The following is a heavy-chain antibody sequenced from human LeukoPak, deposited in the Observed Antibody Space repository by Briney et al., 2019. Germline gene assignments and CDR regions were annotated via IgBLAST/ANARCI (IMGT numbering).Heavy chain of an antibody. V-gene: IGHV4-59*08. J-gene: IGHJ4*02. D-gene: IGHD6-19*01. CDR2: IYYSGST. Sequence: SETLSLTCTVSGGSISSYYWSWIRQPPGKGLEWIGYIYYSGSTNYNPSLKSRVTISVDTSKNQFSLKLSSVTAADTAVYYCARHRKYSSGWYFDYWGQGTLVTVSS. CDR1: GGSISSYY. CDR3: ARHRKYSSGWYFDY.